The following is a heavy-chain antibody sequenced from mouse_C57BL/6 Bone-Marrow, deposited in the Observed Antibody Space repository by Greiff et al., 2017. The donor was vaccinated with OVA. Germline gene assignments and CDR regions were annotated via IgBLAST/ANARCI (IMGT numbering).Heavy chain of an antibody. J-gene: IGHJ4*01. CDR3: ARDYSNYYAMDY. D-gene: IGHD2-5*01. CDR2: IDPSDSYT. V-gene: IGHV1-59*01. Sequence: QVQLQQSGAELVRPGTSVKLSCKASGYTFNSYWMHWVKQRPGQGLEWIGVIDPSDSYTNYNQKFKGKATLTVDTSSSTAYMQLSSLTSEDSAVYYCARDYSNYYAMDYWGQGTSVTVSS. CDR1: GYTFNSYW.